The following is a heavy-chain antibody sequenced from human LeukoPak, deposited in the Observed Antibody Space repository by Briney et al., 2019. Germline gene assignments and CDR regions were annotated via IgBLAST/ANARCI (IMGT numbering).Heavy chain of an antibody. Sequence: SVKVSCKASGGTFSSYAISWVRQAPGQGLEWMGGIIPIFGTANYAQKFQGRVTITTDESTSTAYMELSSLRSEDTAVYYCARDSSGYHLSLGGWGQGTPVTVSS. CDR1: GGTFSSYA. J-gene: IGHJ4*02. CDR3: ARDSSGYHLSLGG. CDR2: IIPIFGTA. V-gene: IGHV1-69*05. D-gene: IGHD3-22*01.